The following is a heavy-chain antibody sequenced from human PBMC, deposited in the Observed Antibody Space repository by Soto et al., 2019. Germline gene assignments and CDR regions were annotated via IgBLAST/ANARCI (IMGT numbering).Heavy chain of an antibody. D-gene: IGHD2-21*02. J-gene: IGHJ4*02. CDR3: ARGVVVTATLDY. CDR1: GGSISSYY. V-gene: IGHV4-59*01. CDR2: IYYSGST. Sequence: QVQLQESGPGLVKPSETLSLTCTVSGGSISSYYWSWIRQPPGKGLEWIGYIYYSGSTNYNPSLNRRVTTSVDKSKNPCALRLSSVTAADTAVYYCARGVVVTATLDYWGQGTLVTVSS.